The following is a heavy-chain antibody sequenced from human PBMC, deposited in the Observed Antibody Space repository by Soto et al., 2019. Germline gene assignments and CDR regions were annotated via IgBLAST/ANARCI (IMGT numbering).Heavy chain of an antibody. V-gene: IGHV1-46*01. CDR1: GYTFTSYY. CDR3: ARDRGRDGYRKTTEAQRSFDP. Sequence: GASVKVSCKASGYTFTSYYMHWVRQAPGQGLEWMGIINPSGGSTSYAQKFQGRVTMTRDTSTSTVYMELSSLRSEDTAVYYCARDRGRDGYRKTTEAQRSFDPWGQGTLVTVSS. J-gene: IGHJ5*02. D-gene: IGHD5-12*01. CDR2: INPSGGST.